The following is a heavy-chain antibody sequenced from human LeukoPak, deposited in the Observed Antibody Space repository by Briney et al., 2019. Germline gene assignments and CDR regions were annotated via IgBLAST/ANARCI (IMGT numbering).Heavy chain of an antibody. D-gene: IGHD3-3*01. CDR3: ARLMEGYFDY. Sequence: PGGSPRLSCAASGFTVSSNYMSWVRQAPGKGLGWVSVIYSGGSTYYADSVKGRFTISRDNSKNTPYLQMHTLTAEDTAVYYCARLMEGYFDYWGQGTLVTVSS. J-gene: IGHJ4*02. V-gene: IGHV3-53*01. CDR2: IYSGGST. CDR1: GFTVSSNY.